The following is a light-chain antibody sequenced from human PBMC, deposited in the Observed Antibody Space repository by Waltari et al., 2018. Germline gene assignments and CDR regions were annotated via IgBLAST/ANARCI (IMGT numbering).Light chain of an antibody. CDR3: QTWDTDIHVV. CDR1: SGHSNYA. V-gene: IGLV4-69*01. Sequence: QLVLTQSPSASASLGASVKLTCTLSSGHSNYAIAWHQQQPKKGPRYLMKLNSDGSHTKGDGITDRFSGSSSGAERFLTISSLQSEDEGDYYCQTWDTDIHVVFGGGTKLIVL. CDR2: LNSDGSH. J-gene: IGLJ2*01.